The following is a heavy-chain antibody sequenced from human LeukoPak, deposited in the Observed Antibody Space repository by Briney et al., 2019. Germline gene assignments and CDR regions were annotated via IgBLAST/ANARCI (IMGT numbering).Heavy chain of an antibody. CDR2: IYYSGST. CDR3: AGTLSRWYQLLSYYYGMDV. J-gene: IGHJ6*04. V-gene: IGHV4-30-4*01. D-gene: IGHD2-2*01. CDR1: GGSISSGDYY. Sequence: SETLSLTCTVSGGSISSGDYYWSWIRQPPGKGLEWIGYIYYSGSTYYNPSLKSRVTISVDTSKNQFSLKLSSVTAADTAVYYCAGTLSRWYQLLSYYYGMDVWGKGTTVTVSS.